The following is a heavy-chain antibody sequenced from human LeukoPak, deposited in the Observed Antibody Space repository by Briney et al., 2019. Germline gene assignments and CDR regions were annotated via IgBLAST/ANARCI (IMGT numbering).Heavy chain of an antibody. V-gene: IGHV4-4*07. CDR3: ARDRGDYYDSSGYDAFDI. D-gene: IGHD3-22*01. Sequence: SETLSLTCAVSGGSISSYSRSWIRQPPGKGREWVGRIYTSGSTNYHPSLKSRVTMLVDTSKNQFSLKLSSVTAADTAVYYCARDRGDYYDSSGYDAFDIWGQGTMVTVSS. CDR1: GGSISSYS. CDR2: IYTSGST. J-gene: IGHJ3*02.